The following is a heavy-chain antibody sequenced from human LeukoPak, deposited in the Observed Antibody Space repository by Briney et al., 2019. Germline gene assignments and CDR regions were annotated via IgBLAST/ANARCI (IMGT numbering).Heavy chain of an antibody. J-gene: IGHJ4*01. V-gene: IGHV3-74*01. CDR3: ARGGPAGQTPDY. CDR1: GFTFSSFW. CDR2: INNDGSIA. Sequence: SGGSLRLSCAASGFTFSSFWMHWVRQAPGKGLVWVSFINNDGSIASYADAVKGRFTIFRDNAKNTVYLQMSGLGAEDRAVYYCARGGPAGQTPDYWGHGTLVTVSS. D-gene: IGHD5-12*01.